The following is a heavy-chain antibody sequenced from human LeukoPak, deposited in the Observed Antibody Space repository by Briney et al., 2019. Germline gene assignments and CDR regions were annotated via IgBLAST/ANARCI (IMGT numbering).Heavy chain of an antibody. CDR1: GYTFSTYA. V-gene: IGHV3-23*01. CDR3: ARGRSGYGPFDAFDL. CDR2: ISGSGVNT. J-gene: IGHJ3*01. Sequence: QPEGSLRLSCTASGYTFSTYAMTWVRQAPGKGLEWVSAISGSGVNTYYANSVKGRFAASRDNSKNTLYLQMNSLRAEDTAVYYCARGRSGYGPFDAFDLWGQGTWVTVSS. D-gene: IGHD3-22*01.